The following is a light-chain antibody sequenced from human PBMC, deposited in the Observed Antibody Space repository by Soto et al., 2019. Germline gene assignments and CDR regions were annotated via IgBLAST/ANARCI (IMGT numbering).Light chain of an antibody. V-gene: IGLV2-14*03. J-gene: IGLJ1*01. CDR2: DVS. CDR3: NSYTSSTTYA. CDR1: SSDVGDYNY. Sequence: QSALTQPASVSGSPGQSITIACTGTSSDVGDYNYVSWYQQHPGKAPKLIIYDVSNRPSGVSNRFSGSKSGNTASLTISGLKAKEEADYYCNSYTSSTTYASGPGTKPTV.